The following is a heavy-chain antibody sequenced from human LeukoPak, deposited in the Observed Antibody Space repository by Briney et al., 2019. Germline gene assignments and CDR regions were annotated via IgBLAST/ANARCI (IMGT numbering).Heavy chain of an antibody. D-gene: IGHD6-19*01. CDR3: TSRPSSGWYND. Sequence: GGSLRLSCAASGFTVNNNYMSWVRQAPGKGLEWVSVIHSGGSTYYADSVKGRFTISRDNSKNTLYLQMNSLRAEDTAVYYCTSRPSSGWYNDWDQGTLVTVSS. V-gene: IGHV3-53*01. J-gene: IGHJ4*02. CDR2: IHSGGST. CDR1: GFTVNNNY.